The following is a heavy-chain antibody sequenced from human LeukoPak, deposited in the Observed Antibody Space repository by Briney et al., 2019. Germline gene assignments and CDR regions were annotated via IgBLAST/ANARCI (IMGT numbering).Heavy chain of an antibody. CDR2: ISGSGGNT. Sequence: GGSLRLSCAASGFTFSSYAMSWVRQAPGRGLEWVSSISGSGGNTYYADSVKGRFTISRDNSKNTLYLQMNSLRAEDTAVYYCAKDSSGWYPPYYYYYYMDVWGKGTTVTVSS. D-gene: IGHD6-19*01. CDR3: AKDSSGWYPPYYYYYYMDV. CDR1: GFTFSSYA. V-gene: IGHV3-23*01. J-gene: IGHJ6*03.